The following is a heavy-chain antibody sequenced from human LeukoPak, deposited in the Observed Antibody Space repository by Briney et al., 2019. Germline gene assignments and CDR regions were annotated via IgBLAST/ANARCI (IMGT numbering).Heavy chain of an antibody. J-gene: IGHJ5*02. CDR3: ARRTYYDFWSGYENWFDP. D-gene: IGHD3-3*01. CDR2: IYPGDSDT. CDR1: GYNFTSFW. V-gene: IGHV5-51*01. Sequence: GESPKISCKGSGYNFTSFWNGWGPPMPGKGLEGVGIIYPGDSDTRYSPSFQGQVTISADKSISTAYLQWSSLKASDTAMYYCARRTYYDFWSGYENWFDPWGQGTLVTVSS.